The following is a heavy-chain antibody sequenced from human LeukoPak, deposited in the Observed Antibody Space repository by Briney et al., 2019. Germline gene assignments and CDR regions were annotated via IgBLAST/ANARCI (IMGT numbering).Heavy chain of an antibody. Sequence: KSSETLSLTCTVSGGSISTHYWSWIRQPPGKGLEWIGYIYYTGSTNYNPSLESRVTMAIDTSKNQFSLELTFVSAADTAVYYCARAQYASGSFFDYWGQGTLATVSS. CDR2: IYYTGST. V-gene: IGHV4-59*11. CDR3: ARAQYASGSFFDY. CDR1: GGSISTHY. D-gene: IGHD3-10*01. J-gene: IGHJ4*02.